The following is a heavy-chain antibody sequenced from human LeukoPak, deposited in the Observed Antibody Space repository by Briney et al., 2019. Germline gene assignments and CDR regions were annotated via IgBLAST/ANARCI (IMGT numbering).Heavy chain of an antibody. V-gene: IGHV3-74*01. J-gene: IGHJ4*02. CDR3: ARGPDYDILTGYYSGFDY. CDR2: INSDGSST. CDR1: GFTFSSYW. Sequence: GGSLRLSCAASGFTFSSYWMHWVRQAPGKGLVWVSRINSDGSSTSYADSVKGRFTISRDNAKNTLYLQMNSLRAEDTAVYYCARGPDYDILTGYYSGFDYWGQGTLVTVSS. D-gene: IGHD3-9*01.